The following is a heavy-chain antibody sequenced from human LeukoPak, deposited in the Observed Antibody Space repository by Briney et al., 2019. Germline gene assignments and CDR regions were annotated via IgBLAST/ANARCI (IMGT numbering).Heavy chain of an antibody. CDR1: GFTFSSYA. CDR3: VKGGSSGYYPASLGY. V-gene: IGHV3-64D*09. D-gene: IGHD3-22*01. CDR2: ISSNGGST. J-gene: IGHJ4*02. Sequence: GGSLRLSCSASGFTFSSYAMHWVRQAPGKGLEYVSAISSNGGSTYYADSVKGRFTISRDNSKNTLYLQMSSLRAEDTAVYYCVKGGSSGYYPASLGYWGQGTLVTVSS.